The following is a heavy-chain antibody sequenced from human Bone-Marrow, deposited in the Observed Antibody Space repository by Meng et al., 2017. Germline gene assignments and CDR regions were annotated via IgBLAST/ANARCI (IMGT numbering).Heavy chain of an antibody. CDR3: ARDGCSGGSCYESDAFDI. V-gene: IGHV1-69*13. D-gene: IGHD2-15*01. J-gene: IGHJ3*02. CDR1: GGTFSSYA. Sequence: SVKVSCKASGGTFSSYAISWLRQAPGQGLEWMGGIIPIFGTANYAQKFQGRVTITADESTSTAYMELSSLRSEDTAVYYCARDGCSGGSCYESDAFDIWGQGTMVTVSS. CDR2: IIPIFGTA.